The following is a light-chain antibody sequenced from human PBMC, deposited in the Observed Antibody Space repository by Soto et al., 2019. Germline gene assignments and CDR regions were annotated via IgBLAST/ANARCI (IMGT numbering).Light chain of an antibody. CDR2: GAS. CDR1: QAVGSSL. Sequence: EIVLTQSPGTLSLSPGERATLSCRASQAVGSSLLAWYQHKPGQAPRLVIYGASSRATGIPDRFSGSGSGTDFTLTISRLEPEDFAVYYCQQGRGSLWTFGQGTKVEIK. V-gene: IGKV3-20*01. J-gene: IGKJ1*01. CDR3: QQGRGSLWT.